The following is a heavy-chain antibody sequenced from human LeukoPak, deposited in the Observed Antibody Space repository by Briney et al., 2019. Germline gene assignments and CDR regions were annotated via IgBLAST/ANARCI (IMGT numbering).Heavy chain of an antibody. CDR1: GFTFSSYA. D-gene: IGHD5-18*01. J-gene: IGHJ3*02. V-gene: IGHV3-23*01. Sequence: GGSLRLSCAASGFTFSSYAMSWVRQAPGKGLEWVSAISGSGGSTYYADSVKGRFTISRDNAKNSLYLQMNSLRAEDTAVYYCARGQESGYSYGYDAFDIWGQGTMVTVSS. CDR2: ISGSGGST. CDR3: ARGQESGYSYGYDAFDI.